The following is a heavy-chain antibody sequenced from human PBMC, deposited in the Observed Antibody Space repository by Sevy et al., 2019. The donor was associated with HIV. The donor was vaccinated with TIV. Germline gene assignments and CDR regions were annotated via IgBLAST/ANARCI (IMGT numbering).Heavy chain of an antibody. D-gene: IGHD3-22*01. CDR1: GFTFSSYA. CDR3: ARVPLPITMIASLFDY. CDR2: ISYDGSSK. Sequence: GGSLRLSCAASGFTFSSYAMHWVRQAPGKGLEWVAVISYDGSSKYYADSVKGRFTISRDNSKNTLYLQMNSLRAEDTAVYYCARVPLPITMIASLFDYWGQGTLVTVSS. V-gene: IGHV3-30-3*01. J-gene: IGHJ4*02.